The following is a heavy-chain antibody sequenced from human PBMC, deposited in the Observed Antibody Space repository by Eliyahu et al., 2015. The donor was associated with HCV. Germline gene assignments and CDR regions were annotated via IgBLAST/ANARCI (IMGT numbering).Heavy chain of an antibody. CDR2: INYYGST. Sequence: QVQLQQRGAGLLKPSETLSLTCTIYGGSFSGYFWNWIRQSPGGGLEWIGEINYYGSTNYNPSLKSRVTISVDTSKNQFSLKLSSVTAADTAVYYCARDLLSSGTDYASGYDAFDVWGQGTMVTVSS. V-gene: IGHV4-34*01. CDR1: GGSFSGYF. CDR3: ARDLLSSGTDYASGYDAFDV. J-gene: IGHJ3*01. D-gene: IGHD3-22*01.